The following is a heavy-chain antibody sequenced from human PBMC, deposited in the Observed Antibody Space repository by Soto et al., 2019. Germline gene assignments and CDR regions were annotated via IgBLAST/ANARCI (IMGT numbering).Heavy chain of an antibody. CDR1: GFTFSSYD. V-gene: IGHV3-13*01. CDR3: ARGYYYDSSGYPVDY. Sequence: GGSLRLSCAASGFTFSSYDMHWVRQATGKGLEWVSAIGTAGDTYYPGSVKGRFTISRENAKNSLYLQMNSLRAEDTAVYYCARGYYYDSSGYPVDYWGQGTLVTVSS. J-gene: IGHJ4*02. D-gene: IGHD3-22*01. CDR2: IGTAGDT.